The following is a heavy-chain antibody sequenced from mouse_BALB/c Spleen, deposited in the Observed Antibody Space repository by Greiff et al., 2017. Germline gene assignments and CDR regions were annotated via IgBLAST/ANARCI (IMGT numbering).Heavy chain of an antibody. D-gene: IGHD1-1*01. J-gene: IGHJ4*01. Sequence: QVQLQQSGAELAKPGASVKMSCKASGYTFTSYWMHWVNQRPGQGLEWIGYINPSTGYTEYNQKFKDKATLTADKSSSTAYMQLSSLTSEDSAVYYCARNYGSSYDYAMDYWGQGTSVTVSS. CDR3: ARNYGSSYDYAMDY. CDR2: INPSTGYT. V-gene: IGHV1-7*01. CDR1: GYTFTSYW.